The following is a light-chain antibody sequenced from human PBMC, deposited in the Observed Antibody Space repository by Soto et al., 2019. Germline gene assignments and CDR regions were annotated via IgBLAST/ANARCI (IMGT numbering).Light chain of an antibody. CDR3: LQHNSYPWT. Sequence: DIRMTQSPSSLSASVGDRVTITCRASQGTRNDLGLYQQKPGKAPKRLIYGASNLQSVVPSRFSGSGSGTEFTLTISRLQAEDFATYYCLQHNSYPWTFGQGTKVEIK. J-gene: IGKJ1*01. V-gene: IGKV1-17*01. CDR1: QGTRND. CDR2: GAS.